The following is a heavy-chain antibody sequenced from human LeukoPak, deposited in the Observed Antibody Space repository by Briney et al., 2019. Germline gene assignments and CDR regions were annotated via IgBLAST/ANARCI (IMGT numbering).Heavy chain of an antibody. CDR1: GFTFSSYA. J-gene: IGHJ4*02. Sequence: PGRSLRLSCAASGFTFSSYAMHWVRQAPGKGLEWVAVISYDRSNKYYADSVKGRFTISRDNSKNTLYLQMNSLRAEDTAVYYCARDLEPQELLWFGGFDCWGQGTLVTVSS. D-gene: IGHD3-10*01. CDR3: ARDLEPQELLWFGGFDC. CDR2: ISYDRSNK. V-gene: IGHV3-30-3*01.